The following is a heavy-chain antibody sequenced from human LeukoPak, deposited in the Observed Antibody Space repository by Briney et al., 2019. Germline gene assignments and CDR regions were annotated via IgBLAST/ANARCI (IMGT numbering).Heavy chain of an antibody. CDR1: GFTVSSNY. CDR3: FSFGVVVVAAV. Sequence: PGGSLRLSCAASGFTVSSNYMSWVRQAPGKGLEWVSVIYSGGSTYYADSVKGRFTISRDNSKNTLYLQMNSLRAEDTAVYYCFSFGVVVVAAVWGQGTMVTVSS. J-gene: IGHJ3*01. V-gene: IGHV3-66*01. CDR2: IYSGGST. D-gene: IGHD2-15*01.